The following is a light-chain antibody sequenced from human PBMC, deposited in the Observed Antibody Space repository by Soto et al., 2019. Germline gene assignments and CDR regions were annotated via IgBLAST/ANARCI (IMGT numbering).Light chain of an antibody. V-gene: IGKV3-20*01. CDR2: GAS. CDR3: QQHCSSPWT. Sequence: ENVLTQSPGTLSLSPGERATLSCRASQSVSSSYLAWYQQKPGQAPRLLIYGASSRATGFADTFSGSGSGRVFTLTISSLEPEDYAVYYCQQHCSSPWTFGQGTKVEIK. CDR1: QSVSSSY. J-gene: IGKJ1*01.